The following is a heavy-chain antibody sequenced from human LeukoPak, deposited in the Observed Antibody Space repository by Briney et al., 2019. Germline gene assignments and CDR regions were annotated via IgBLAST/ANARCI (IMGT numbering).Heavy chain of an antibody. V-gene: IGHV3-7*01. CDR3: VRGGTYWTVS. CDR2: IKPDGSEK. J-gene: IGHJ5*01. CDR1: GFVFSASY. Sequence: GGSLSLSCAASGFVFSASYMSWVRKAPGKGLEWVATIKPDGSEKYHVDSVSGRFTISRDNTNDSLFLQMNSLRVDDTAVYYCVRGGTYWTVSWGQGTLVDVS.